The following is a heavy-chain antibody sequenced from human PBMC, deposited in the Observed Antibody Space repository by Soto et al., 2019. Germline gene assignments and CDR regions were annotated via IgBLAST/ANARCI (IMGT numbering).Heavy chain of an antibody. CDR3: ARDLAAMVSYYYGMDV. CDR1: GFTFSSYS. D-gene: IGHD5-18*01. V-gene: IGHV3-48*02. CDR2: ISSSSSTI. Sequence: VQLVXXGGGLXXXXGXLXXXCAASGFTFSSYSMNWVRQAPGKGLEWVSYISSSSSTIYYADSVKGRFTISRDNAKNSLYLQMNSLRDEDTAVYYCARDLAAMVSYYYGMDVWGQGTTVTVSS. J-gene: IGHJ6*02.